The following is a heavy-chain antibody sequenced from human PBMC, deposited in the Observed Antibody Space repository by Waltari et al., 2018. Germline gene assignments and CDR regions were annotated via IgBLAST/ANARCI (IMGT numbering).Heavy chain of an antibody. J-gene: IGHJ4*02. Sequence: QVQLQESGPGLVKPSETLSLTCTVSGGSISSHYWSWIRQPPGKGLEWIGYIYYSGSTNYNPSLKSRVTISVDTSKNQFSLKLSSVTAADTAVYYCARSFRGEFYYFDYWGQGTLVTVSS. CDR1: GGSISSHY. CDR2: IYYSGST. D-gene: IGHD3-16*01. CDR3: ARSFRGEFYYFDY. V-gene: IGHV4-59*11.